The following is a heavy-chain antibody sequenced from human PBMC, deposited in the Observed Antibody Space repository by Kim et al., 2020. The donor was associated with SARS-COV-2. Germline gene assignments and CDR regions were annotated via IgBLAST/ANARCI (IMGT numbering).Heavy chain of an antibody. CDR3: ARGSVIISFEY. Sequence: SETLSLTCSISHGSIGSFYWSWIRQPPGKGLEWIGYFYYSGTTNYNPSFKSRVTMSVDTSKNDFSLHLTSATAADTAVYFCARGSVIISFEYWGQGALVT. J-gene: IGHJ4*02. CDR2: FYYSGTT. D-gene: IGHD3-10*01. CDR1: HGSIGSFY. V-gene: IGHV4-59*13.